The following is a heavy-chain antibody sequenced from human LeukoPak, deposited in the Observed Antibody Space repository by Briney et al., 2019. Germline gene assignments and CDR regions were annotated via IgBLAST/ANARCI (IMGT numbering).Heavy chain of an antibody. CDR3: ARAGTMVRGVLDY. J-gene: IGHJ4*02. CDR1: GYTFTSYY. D-gene: IGHD3-10*01. V-gene: IGHV1-46*01. CDR2: INPSGGST. Sequence: ASVKVSCKASGYTFTSYYMHWVRQAPGQGLEWMGIINPSGGSTSYAQKFQGRVTMTRDMSTSTVYMELSGLRSEDTAVYYCARAGTMVRGVLDYWGQGTLVTVSS.